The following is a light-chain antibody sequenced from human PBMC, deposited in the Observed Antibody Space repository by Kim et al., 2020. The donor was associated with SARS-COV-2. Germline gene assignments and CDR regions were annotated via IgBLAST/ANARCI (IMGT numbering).Light chain of an antibody. CDR1: KLGDKY. J-gene: IGLJ1*01. Sequence: SVSLGQTASITCSGDKLGDKYACWYQQKPGQSTVLVIYQDTKRPSGIPERFSGSNSGNTATLTISGTQAMDEADYYCQAWDSSTGVFGTGTKVTVL. V-gene: IGLV3-1*01. CDR2: QDT. CDR3: QAWDSSTGV.